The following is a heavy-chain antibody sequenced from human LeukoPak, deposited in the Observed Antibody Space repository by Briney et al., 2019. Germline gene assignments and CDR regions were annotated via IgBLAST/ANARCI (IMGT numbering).Heavy chain of an antibody. Sequence: SETLSLTCAVYGFSFSGYYWSWVRQAPGKGLEWIGEINHSGSTNYNPSLKSRVTISVDTSKNQFSLKLSSVTAADTAVYYCASVLRYFDWSSGFDYWGQGTLVTVSS. J-gene: IGHJ4*02. CDR1: GFSFSGYY. CDR3: ASVLRYFDWSSGFDY. CDR2: INHSGST. D-gene: IGHD3-9*01. V-gene: IGHV4-34*01.